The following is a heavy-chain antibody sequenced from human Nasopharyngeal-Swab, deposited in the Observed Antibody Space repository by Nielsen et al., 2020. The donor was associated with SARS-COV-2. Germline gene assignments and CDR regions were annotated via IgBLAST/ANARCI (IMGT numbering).Heavy chain of an antibody. CDR1: GFTFSSYW. CDR2: IKQDGSEK. CDR3: ARGDYYDSSGDYVDAFDI. V-gene: IGHV3-7*03. D-gene: IGHD3-22*01. J-gene: IGHJ3*02. Sequence: GESLKIFCAASGFTFSSYWMSWVRQAPGKGLEWVANIKQDGSEKFYVDSVKGRFTISRDNAKNSLYLQMNSLRAEDTAVYYCARGDYYDSSGDYVDAFDIWGQGTMVTVS.